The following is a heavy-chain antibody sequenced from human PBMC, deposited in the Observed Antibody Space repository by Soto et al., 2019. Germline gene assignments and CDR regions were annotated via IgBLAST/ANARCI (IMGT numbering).Heavy chain of an antibody. CDR2: ISSNGGST. Sequence: GSLRLSCAASGFTFSSYAMHWVRQAPGKGLEYVSAISSNGGSTYYANSVKGRFTISRDNSKNTLYLQMGSLRAEDMAVYYCARMSPRVGYCTNGVCYSGAFDIWGQGTMVTVSS. J-gene: IGHJ3*02. CDR3: ARMSPRVGYCTNGVCYSGAFDI. CDR1: GFTFSSYA. D-gene: IGHD2-8*01. V-gene: IGHV3-64*01.